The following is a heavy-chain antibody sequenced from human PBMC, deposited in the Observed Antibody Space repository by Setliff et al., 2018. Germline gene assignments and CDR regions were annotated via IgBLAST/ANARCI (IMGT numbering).Heavy chain of an antibody. Sequence: SETLSLTCSVSGASVSNYYWSWIRQPPGKRLEWIGYIYYSGTTYYNPSLKSRVTISVDTSKNQFSLSLSSVTAADTAVYYCAREFAYARGYYVAETLDSWGQGTLVTVSS. CDR3: AREFAYARGYYVAETLDS. J-gene: IGHJ4*02. D-gene: IGHD3-10*02. V-gene: IGHV4-59*02. CDR1: GASVSNYY. CDR2: IYYSGTT.